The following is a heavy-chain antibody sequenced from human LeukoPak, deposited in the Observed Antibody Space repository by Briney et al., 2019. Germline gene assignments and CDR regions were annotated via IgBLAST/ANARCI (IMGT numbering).Heavy chain of an antibody. J-gene: IGHJ6*03. Sequence: TSQTLSLTCTVSGGSISSGSYYWSWIRQPAGKGLEWIGRIYTSGSTNYNPSLKSRVTISVDTSKNQFSLKLSSVTAADTAVYYCVRKRFGVARERVYTYYYYYRAVGEKGPT. D-gene: IGHD3-3*01. CDR1: GGSISSGSYY. CDR2: IYTSGST. CDR3: VRKRFGVARERVYTYYYYYRAV. V-gene: IGHV4-61*02.